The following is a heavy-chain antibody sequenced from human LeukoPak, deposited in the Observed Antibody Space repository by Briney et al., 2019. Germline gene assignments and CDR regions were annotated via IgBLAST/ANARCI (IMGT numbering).Heavy chain of an antibody. CDR3: AKEGYYGSGSFPDY. D-gene: IGHD3-10*01. CDR2: ISYDGSNK. V-gene: IGHV3-30*18. Sequence: QRWGSLRLSCAASGLTFSSYGMHWVRQAPGKGLEWVAVISYDGSNKYYTDSVNGRFTISRDNSKNALFLQMNSLRAEDTAVYYCAKEGYYGSGSFPDYWGQGTLVTVSS. CDR1: GLTFSSYG. J-gene: IGHJ4*02.